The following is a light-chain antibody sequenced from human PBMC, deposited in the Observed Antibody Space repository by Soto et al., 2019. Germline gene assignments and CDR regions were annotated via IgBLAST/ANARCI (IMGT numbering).Light chain of an antibody. J-gene: IGKJ1*01. CDR2: GAS. Sequence: IQMTQSASAMSSSVAARVSITCRACQGISNYLAWFQQKPGKVPKRLIYGASSLQSGVPSRFSGSGSGTEFTLTISSLQPEDFATYYCIQHNSYPWTFGQGTKVDI. V-gene: IGKV1-17*03. CDR3: IQHNSYPWT. CDR1: QGISNY.